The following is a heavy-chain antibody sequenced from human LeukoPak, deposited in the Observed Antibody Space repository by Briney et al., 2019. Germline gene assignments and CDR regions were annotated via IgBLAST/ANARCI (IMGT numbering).Heavy chain of an antibody. D-gene: IGHD2-2*01. CDR3: ARVGTSAGAADWFDP. V-gene: IGHV1-46*01. J-gene: IGHJ5*02. CDR1: GYTFTSYY. Sequence: VASVKVSCKASGYTFTSYYMHWVRRAPGQGLEWMGIINPSGGSTSYAQKFQGRVTMTRDTSTSTVYMELSSLRSEDTAVYYCARVGTSAGAADWFDPWGQGTLVTVSS. CDR2: INPSGGST.